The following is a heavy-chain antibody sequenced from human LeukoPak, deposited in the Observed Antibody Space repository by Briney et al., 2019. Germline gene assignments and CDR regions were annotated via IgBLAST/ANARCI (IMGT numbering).Heavy chain of an antibody. Sequence: PGGSLRLSCAASGFTFSKYWMPWVRQAPRKGLESVSRINTDGTVTTYADSVKGRFTVSRDNADSTMFLQMNSVRDEDTAVYYCATKQWLAPPPDSWGQGTPVTVSS. CDR3: ATKQWLAPPPDS. V-gene: IGHV3-74*01. CDR1: GFTFSKYW. CDR2: INTDGTVT. J-gene: IGHJ4*02. D-gene: IGHD6-19*01.